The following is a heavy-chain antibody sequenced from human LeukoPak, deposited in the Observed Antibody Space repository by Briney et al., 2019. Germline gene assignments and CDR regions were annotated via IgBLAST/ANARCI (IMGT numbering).Heavy chain of an antibody. J-gene: IGHJ4*02. V-gene: IGHV3-33*08. CDR1: GFIFSGYW. D-gene: IGHD1-1*01. CDR3: VRTLSSNTGRTYFDL. Sequence: GGSLRLSCAASGFIFSGYWMTWVRRAPGKGLEWVALIRYDGGDRHYADSAKGRFSISRDNSNNTLEMHMNSLRPDDTAIYYCVRTLSSNTGRTYFDLWGLGTLVSVSS. CDR2: IRYDGGDR.